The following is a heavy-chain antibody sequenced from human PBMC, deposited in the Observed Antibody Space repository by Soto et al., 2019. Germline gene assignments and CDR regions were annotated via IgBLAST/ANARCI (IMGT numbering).Heavy chain of an antibody. J-gene: IGHJ6*02. Sequence: EVQLVESGGGLVQPGGSLRLSCAASGLIFRDYHMDWVRQAPGKGLEWVGRIRRKANSYTTEYAASVKGRFTISRDYSKNSLYLQMNSLKSEDTAVYYCAMLGGWSGGSSDMDVWGQGTTVTVSS. CDR2: IRRKANSYTT. CDR3: AMLGGWSGGSSDMDV. D-gene: IGHD6-19*01. CDR1: GLIFRDYH. V-gene: IGHV3-72*01.